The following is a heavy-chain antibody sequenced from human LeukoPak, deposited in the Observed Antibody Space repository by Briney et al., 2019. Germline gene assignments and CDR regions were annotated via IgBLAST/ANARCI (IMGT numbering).Heavy chain of an antibody. CDR1: GASISSSSHF. Sequence: SETLRLTCTVSGASISSSSHFWGWIRQPPGKGLEWIGSLYYSGRTYYNPSLKSRITISVDTSKNQFSLKLSSVTAADTAFYYCASQPTIFGVSDHPDYYMDVWGKGTTVTVSS. V-gene: IGHV4-39*01. CDR2: LYYSGRT. D-gene: IGHD3-3*01. CDR3: ASQPTIFGVSDHPDYYMDV. J-gene: IGHJ6*03.